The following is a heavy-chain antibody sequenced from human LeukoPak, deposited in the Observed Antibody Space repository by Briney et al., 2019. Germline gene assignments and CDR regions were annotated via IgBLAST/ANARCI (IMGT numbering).Heavy chain of an antibody. CDR2: IYYTGSA. V-gene: IGHV4-39*01. CDR3: ASYYSPMSFDY. Sequence: SETLSLTCSVSGGSINTITYYWGWIRQPPGKGLEWIGNIYYTGSADYNPSLKSRVTISVYTSRNQFSLKLRSVTAADTAMYYCASYYSPMSFDYWGQGTLVTVSS. J-gene: IGHJ4*02. D-gene: IGHD2/OR15-2a*01. CDR1: GGSINTITYY.